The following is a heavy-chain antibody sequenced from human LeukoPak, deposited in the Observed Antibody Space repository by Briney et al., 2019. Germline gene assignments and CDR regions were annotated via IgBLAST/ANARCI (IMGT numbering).Heavy chain of an antibody. CDR3: ARGRGKYQLLSVWFDP. D-gene: IGHD2-2*01. CDR1: GYTFTGYY. V-gene: IGHV1-2*02. CDR2: INPNSGGT. Sequence: GASVKVSCKASGYTFTGYYMHWVRQAPGQGLEWMGWINPNSGGTNYAQKFQGRVTMTRDTSISTAYMELSRLRSDDTAVYYCARGRGKYQLLSVWFDPWGQGTLVTVSS. J-gene: IGHJ5*02.